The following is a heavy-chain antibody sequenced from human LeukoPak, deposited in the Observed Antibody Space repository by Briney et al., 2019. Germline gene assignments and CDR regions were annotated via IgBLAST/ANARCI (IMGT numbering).Heavy chain of an antibody. V-gene: IGHV1-2*02. CDR1: GYTFTGYY. CDR2: INPNSGGT. CDR3: ARGNCGGDCLSD. Sequence: ASVKVSCKAYGYTFTGYYMHWVRQAPGQGLEWMGWINPNSGGTNYAQKFQGRVTMTRDTSISTAYMELSRLRSDDTAVYYCARGNCGGDCLSDWGQGTLVTVSS. J-gene: IGHJ4*02. D-gene: IGHD2-21*02.